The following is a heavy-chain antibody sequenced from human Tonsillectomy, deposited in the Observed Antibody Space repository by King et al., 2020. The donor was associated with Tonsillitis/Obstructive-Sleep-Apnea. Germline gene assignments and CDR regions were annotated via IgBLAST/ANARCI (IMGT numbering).Heavy chain of an antibody. D-gene: IGHD3-3*01. CDR2: IKSKTDGGTT. J-gene: IGHJ3*02. CDR1: GFTFSNAW. Sequence: VQLVESGGGLVKPGWSLRLSCAASGFTFSNAWMSWVRQAPGKGLEWVGRIKSKTDGGTTDYAAPVKGRFTISRDDSKNTLYLQMNSLKTEDTAVYYCTTTLRFLEWWSDAFDIWGQGTMVTVSS. CDR3: TTTLRFLEWWSDAFDI. V-gene: IGHV3-15*01.